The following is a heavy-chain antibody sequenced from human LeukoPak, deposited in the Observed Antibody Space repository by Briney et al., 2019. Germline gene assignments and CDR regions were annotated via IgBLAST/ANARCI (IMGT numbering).Heavy chain of an antibody. CDR1: GFTYSNYG. Sequence: GGSLRLSCAASGFTYSNYGMNWVRQAPGKGLEWVAYIKYDGSNKYYVDSLKGRFTISRDNSKNTLYLQMNTLRLEDTAVYYCAKGQWLVDWGQGTVVTVSS. D-gene: IGHD6-19*01. CDR2: IKYDGSNK. V-gene: IGHV3-30*02. J-gene: IGHJ4*02. CDR3: AKGQWLVD.